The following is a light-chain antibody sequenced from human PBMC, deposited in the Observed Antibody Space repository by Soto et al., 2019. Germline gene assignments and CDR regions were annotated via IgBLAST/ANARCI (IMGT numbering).Light chain of an antibody. V-gene: IGKV3-20*01. Sequence: EIVLTQSPGTLSLSPGERATLSCRVSQSVSSSYLAWYQQKPGQAPRLLISAASSRATGIPDRFSGSGSGTDFTLTISRLEPEEFAVYYCQQYGSSPGTFGQGTKVEIK. CDR3: QQYGSSPGT. J-gene: IGKJ1*01. CDR1: QSVSSSY. CDR2: AAS.